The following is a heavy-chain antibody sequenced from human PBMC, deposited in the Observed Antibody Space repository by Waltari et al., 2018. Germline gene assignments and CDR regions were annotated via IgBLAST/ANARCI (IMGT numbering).Heavy chain of an antibody. CDR1: GFTVSSNY. D-gene: IGHD5-12*01. Sequence: EVQLVESGGGLVQPGGSLRLSCAASGFTVSSNYMSWVRQAPGKGLEWVSVIYSGGSTYYADSVKGRFTISRDNSKNTLYLQMNSLRAEDTAVYYCARVLLGYDYEYFDYWGQGTLVTVSS. J-gene: IGHJ4*02. V-gene: IGHV3-66*01. CDR2: IYSGGST. CDR3: ARVLLGYDYEYFDY.